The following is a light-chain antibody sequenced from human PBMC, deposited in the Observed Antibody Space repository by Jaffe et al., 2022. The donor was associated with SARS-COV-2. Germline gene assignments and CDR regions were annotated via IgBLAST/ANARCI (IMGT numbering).Light chain of an antibody. V-gene: IGKV1-39*01. Sequence: DIQMTQSPSSLSASVGDRVTITCRTSQSIRNSLNWFQQRPGKAPKLLISGASTLQSGVPSRFSGRGSGTDFTLTISSLQPEDSATYYCQQSYSTPWTFGQGTKVEIE. CDR3: QQSYSTPWT. CDR1: QSIRNS. CDR2: GAS. J-gene: IGKJ1*01.